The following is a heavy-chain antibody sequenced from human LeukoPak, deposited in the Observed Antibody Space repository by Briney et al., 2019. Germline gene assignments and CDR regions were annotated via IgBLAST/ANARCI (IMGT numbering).Heavy chain of an antibody. CDR2: ISGSGGST. D-gene: IGHD4-17*01. J-gene: IGHJ4*02. Sequence: GGSLRLSCAASGFTFSSYAMSWVRQAPGKGLEWVSAISGSGGSTYYADSVKGRFTISRDNSKNTLYLQMNSLRAEDTAVYYCARDLTYGDSSYYFDYWGQGTLVTVSS. V-gene: IGHV3-23*01. CDR3: ARDLTYGDSSYYFDY. CDR1: GFTFSSYA.